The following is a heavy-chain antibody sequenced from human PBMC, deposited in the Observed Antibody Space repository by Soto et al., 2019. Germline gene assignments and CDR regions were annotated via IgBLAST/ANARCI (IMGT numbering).Heavy chain of an antibody. CDR3: AKEESSGWYTYFDY. D-gene: IGHD6-19*01. Sequence: QVQLVESGGGVVQPGRSLRLSCAASGFIFSGYAMHWVRQAPGKGLEWVAGISYDGSKKYYAESVKGRFTISRDNSKNTLFLQMSSLRAEDTAVHFCAKEESSGWYTYFDYWGQGILVTVST. CDR1: GFIFSGYA. V-gene: IGHV3-30*18. CDR2: ISYDGSKK. J-gene: IGHJ4*02.